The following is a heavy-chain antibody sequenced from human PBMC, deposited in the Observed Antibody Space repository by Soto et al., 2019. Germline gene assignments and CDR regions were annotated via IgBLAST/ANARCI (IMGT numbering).Heavy chain of an antibody. CDR3: ARGGDYDSFDY. J-gene: IGHJ4*02. CDR1: GASISYGGFS. V-gene: IGHV4-30-2*06. Sequence: SETLSLTCTVSGASISYGGFSCSWILHSPGKGLEWIGYISHLENTYLHPSFKSRLTMSIDRTRNQFSLKLSSVTAADMAVYYCARGGDYDSFDYWGQRVLVTVSS. D-gene: IGHD2-21*02. CDR2: ISHLENT.